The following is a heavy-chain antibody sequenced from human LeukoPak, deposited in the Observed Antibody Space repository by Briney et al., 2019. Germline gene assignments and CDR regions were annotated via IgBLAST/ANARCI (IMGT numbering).Heavy chain of an antibody. V-gene: IGHV4-34*01. D-gene: IGHD1-1*01. CDR1: GESFSAYY. Sequence: SETLSLTCAVYGESFSAYYWSWIRQSPGKGLEWIAEINHRGDTNYNPSVKRRVTISIDTSKNQFSLKVRSLTAADTAVYYCARGPTISETGYFDFWGQGTLVTVSS. CDR3: ARGPTISETGYFDF. CDR2: INHRGDT. J-gene: IGHJ4*03.